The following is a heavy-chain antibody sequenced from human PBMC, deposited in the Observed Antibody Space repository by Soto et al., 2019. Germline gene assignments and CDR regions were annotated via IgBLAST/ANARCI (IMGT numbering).Heavy chain of an antibody. Sequence: SESLPLTCTVPVGSISSYYWSWIRQPAGKGLEWIGRIYTSGSTNYNPSLKSRVTMSVDTSKNQFSLKLSSVTAADTAVYYCARDGGGYCSGGSCYHYYGMDVWGQGTTVTVSS. CDR3: ARDGGGYCSGGSCYHYYGMDV. V-gene: IGHV4-4*07. J-gene: IGHJ6*02. CDR2: IYTSGST. D-gene: IGHD2-15*01. CDR1: VGSISSYY.